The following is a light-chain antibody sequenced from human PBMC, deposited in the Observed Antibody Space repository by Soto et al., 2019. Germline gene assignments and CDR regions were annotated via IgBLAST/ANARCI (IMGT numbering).Light chain of an antibody. CDR3: SSYTTSTTVV. CDR1: SSDVGGYNF. Sequence: QSVLTQPASVLGSPGQSITFSCTGTSSDVGGYNFVSWYQQHPGKAPKLMIYEVSSRPSGVSNRFSGSKSGNTASLTISGLQPEDEADYYCSSYTTSTTVVFGTGTKVTVL. V-gene: IGLV2-14*03. J-gene: IGLJ1*01. CDR2: EVS.